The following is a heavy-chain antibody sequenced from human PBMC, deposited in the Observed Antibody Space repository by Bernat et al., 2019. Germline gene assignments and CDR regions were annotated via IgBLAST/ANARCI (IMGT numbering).Heavy chain of an antibody. CDR2: IWYDGSNK. CDR3: ARGRNIVATMTLDY. J-gene: IGHJ4*02. Sequence: QVQLLESGGGVVQPWMSLRLSCAASGFTFSSYGMHWVRQAPGKGLEWLAVIWYDGSNKYYADSVKGRCTISRDNSKNTLYLKMNSLRAEETAVYYCARGRNIVATMTLDYWGQGTLVTVSS. V-gene: IGHV3-33*01. D-gene: IGHD5-12*01. CDR1: GFTFSSYG.